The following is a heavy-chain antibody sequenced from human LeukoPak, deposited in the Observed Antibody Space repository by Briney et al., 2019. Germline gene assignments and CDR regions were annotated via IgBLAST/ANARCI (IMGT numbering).Heavy chain of an antibody. CDR2: ISSSSSYI. D-gene: IGHD3-10*01. V-gene: IGHV3-21*01. J-gene: IGHJ4*02. CDR3: ASYGSGSYYNDLDY. Sequence: GGSPRLSCAASGFTFSSYSMNWVRQAPGKGLEWVSSISSSSSYIYYADSVKGRFTISRDNAKNSLYLQMNSLRAEDTAVYYCASYGSGSYYNDLDYWGQGTLVTVSS. CDR1: GFTFSSYS.